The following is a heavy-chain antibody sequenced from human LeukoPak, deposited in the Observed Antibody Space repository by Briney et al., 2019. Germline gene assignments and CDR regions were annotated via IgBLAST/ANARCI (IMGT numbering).Heavy chain of an antibody. CDR1: GGSISSYY. D-gene: IGHD4-17*01. CDR2: IYYSGTT. J-gene: IGHJ4*02. V-gene: IGHV4-59*08. Sequence: SETLSLTCTVSGGSISSYYWSWIRQPPGKGLEWIGYIYYSGTTKFNPSLKSRVTISVDTSKNQLSLKLSSVTAADTAVYYCATFPYGDRAFDFWGQGALATVSS. CDR3: ATFPYGDRAFDF.